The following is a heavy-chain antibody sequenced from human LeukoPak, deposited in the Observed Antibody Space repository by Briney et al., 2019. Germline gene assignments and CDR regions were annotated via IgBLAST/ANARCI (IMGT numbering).Heavy chain of an antibody. Sequence: PSETLSLTCTVSGGSISSSSYYWGWIRQPPGKGLEWIGSIYYSGSTYYNPSLKSRVTISVDTSKNQFSLKLSSVTAADTAVCYCARSNFFDYWGQGTLVTVSS. V-gene: IGHV4-39*01. J-gene: IGHJ4*02. D-gene: IGHD1-1*01. CDR1: GGSISSSSYY. CDR3: ARSNFFDY. CDR2: IYYSGST.